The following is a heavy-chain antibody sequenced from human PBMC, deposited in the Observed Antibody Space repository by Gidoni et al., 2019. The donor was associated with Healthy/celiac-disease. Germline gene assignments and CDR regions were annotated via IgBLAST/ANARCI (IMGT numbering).Heavy chain of an antibody. Sequence: QVQLVQSGAEVKKTGASVKVSCKASRYTFTSYGISWVRQSPGQGLEWMGWISAYNGNTNYAQKLQGRVTMTTDTSTSTAYMELRSLRSDDTAVYYCARALGYYDYIWGSPFGGWFDPWGQGTLVTVSS. D-gene: IGHD3-16*01. CDR2: ISAYNGNT. CDR1: RYTFTSYG. J-gene: IGHJ5*02. CDR3: ARALGYYDYIWGSPFGGWFDP. V-gene: IGHV1-18*01.